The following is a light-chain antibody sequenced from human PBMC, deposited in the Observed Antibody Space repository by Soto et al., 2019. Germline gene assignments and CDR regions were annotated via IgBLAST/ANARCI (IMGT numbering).Light chain of an antibody. CDR3: GSGDSSLSAYV. CDR1: SSNIGGNS. Sequence: SVRTQPPSVSAAPGQKVTISCSGSSSNIGGNSVSWYQQLPGTAPKLLIYDDNKRPSEMPDRFSGSKSGTSATLRITGFQTGDEADYYCGSGDSSLSAYVFGTGTKVTVL. CDR2: DDN. J-gene: IGLJ1*01. V-gene: IGLV1-51*01.